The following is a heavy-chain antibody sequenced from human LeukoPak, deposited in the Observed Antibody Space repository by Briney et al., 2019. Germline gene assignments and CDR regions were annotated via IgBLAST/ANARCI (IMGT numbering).Heavy chain of an antibody. CDR3: AKVTGHWYFDL. Sequence: GGSLRLSCAASGFTFSSYAMHWVRQAPGKGLEWVAVISYDGSNKYYADSVKGRFTISRDNSKNTVYLQMNSLRAEDTALYYCAKVTGHWYFDLWGRGTLVTVSS. CDR1: GFTFSSYA. D-gene: IGHD3-9*01. CDR2: ISYDGSNK. J-gene: IGHJ2*01. V-gene: IGHV3-30-3*01.